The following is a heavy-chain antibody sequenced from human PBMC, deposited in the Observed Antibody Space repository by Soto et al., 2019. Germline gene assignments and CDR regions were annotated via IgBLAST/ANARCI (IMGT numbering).Heavy chain of an antibody. CDR1: GFTFDAYA. V-gene: IGHV3-9*01. J-gene: IGHJ5*02. D-gene: IGHD3-9*01. CDR2: ISWTSGSI. Sequence: EVQLVESGGGLVQPGRSLRLSCAASGFTFDAYAMHWVRQAPGKGLEWVSGISWTSGSIGYADSVKGRFTISRDNATNALYLQMKNLRPDDTALYYCEKVNMKGYYDILTGYYEYNWFGTWCQGTLVTVSS. CDR3: EKVNMKGYYDILTGYYEYNWFGT.